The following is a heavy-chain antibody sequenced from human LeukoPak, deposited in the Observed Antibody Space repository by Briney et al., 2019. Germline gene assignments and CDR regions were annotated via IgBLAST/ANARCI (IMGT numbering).Heavy chain of an antibody. D-gene: IGHD3-22*01. CDR1: GGSISSYY. CDR3: ARVVITTSNDAFDI. V-gene: IGHV4-4*07. J-gene: IGHJ3*02. Sequence: MASETLSLTCSVSGGSISSYYWSWIRQPAGKGLEWIGRIYTSASTNYNPSLKSRVTISVDTSKNQFSLKLSSVTAADTAVYYCARVVITTSNDAFDIWGQGTMVTVSS. CDR2: IYTSAST.